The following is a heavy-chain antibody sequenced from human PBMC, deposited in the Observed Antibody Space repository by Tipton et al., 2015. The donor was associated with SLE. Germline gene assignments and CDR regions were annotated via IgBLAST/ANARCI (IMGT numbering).Heavy chain of an antibody. D-gene: IGHD2-2*01. J-gene: IGHJ5*02. CDR1: GDSISSSSYY. CDR3: ARKASCTRSSCSGFDP. CDR2: IFYSGST. V-gene: IGHV4-39*07. Sequence: VKPSETLSLTCIVSGDSISSSSYYWGWIRQPPGKGLEWIGNIFYSGSTNYNPSLKSRVTISVDTSKNHFSLTLHSLTAADTAVYYCARKASCTRSSCSGFDPWGQGTLVTVSS.